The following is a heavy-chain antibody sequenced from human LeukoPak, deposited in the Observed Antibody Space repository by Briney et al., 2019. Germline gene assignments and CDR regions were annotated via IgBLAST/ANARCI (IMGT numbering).Heavy chain of an antibody. D-gene: IGHD3-22*01. CDR1: GFTFSSYA. CDR2: ISGSGGST. J-gene: IGHJ4*02. V-gene: IGHV3-23*01. Sequence: GGSLRLSCAASGFTFSSYAMSWVRQAPGKGLEWVSAISGSGGSTYYADSVKGRFTISRDNSKNTLYLQMYSLRAEDTAVYYCAKDAASYYYDSSGDLYYFDYWGQGTLVTVSS. CDR3: AKDAASYYYDSSGDLYYFDY.